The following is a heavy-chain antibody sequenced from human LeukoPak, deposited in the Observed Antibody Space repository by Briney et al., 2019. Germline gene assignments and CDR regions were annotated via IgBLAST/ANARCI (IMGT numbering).Heavy chain of an antibody. CDR2: IWYDGSNK. Sequence: GGSLRLSCAASGFTFSSYGMHWVRQAPGKGLERVAVIWYDGSNKYYADSVKDRFTISRDNSKNTLYLQMNSLRAEDTAVYYCARGIDYYGSGSYPLHFQHWGQGTLVTVSS. CDR1: GFTFSSYG. V-gene: IGHV3-33*01. J-gene: IGHJ1*01. CDR3: ARGIDYYGSGSYPLHFQH. D-gene: IGHD3-10*01.